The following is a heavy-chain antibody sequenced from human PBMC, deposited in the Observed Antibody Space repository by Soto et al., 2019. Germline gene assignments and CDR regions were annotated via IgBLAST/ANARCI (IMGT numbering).Heavy chain of an antibody. CDR3: AREVGDYYDSSGYHFQH. CDR2: INPNSGGT. CDR1: GYTFTGYY. D-gene: IGHD3-22*01. Sequence: ASVKVSCKASGYTFTGYYMHWVRQAPGQGLEWMGWINPNSGGTNYAQKFQGWVTMTRDTSISTAYMELSRLRSDDTAVYYCAREVGDYYDSSGYHFQHWGQGTLVTGSS. V-gene: IGHV1-2*04. J-gene: IGHJ1*01.